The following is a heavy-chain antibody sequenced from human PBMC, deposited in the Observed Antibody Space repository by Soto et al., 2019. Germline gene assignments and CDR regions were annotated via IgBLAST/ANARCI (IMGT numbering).Heavy chain of an antibody. V-gene: IGHV1-69*06. D-gene: IGHD2-15*01. CDR1: AGTFNNYA. CDR3: AGAGGRPYYYYGMDV. J-gene: IGHJ6*02. CDR2: TIPLFSTS. Sequence: QEQLVQSGPKVKKPGSSVTVSCKASAGTFNNYAICWVRQAPGQGLEWMGGTIPLFSTSSYAQKFQGRVTITADKSTSTVYMEMRNLKPEDTALYYCAGAGGRPYYYYGMDVWGQGTTVTVS.